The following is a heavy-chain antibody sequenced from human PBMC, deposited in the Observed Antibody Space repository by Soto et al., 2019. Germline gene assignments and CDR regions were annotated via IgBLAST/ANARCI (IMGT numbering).Heavy chain of an antibody. V-gene: IGHV4-31*03. CDR1: GGSIKNAGYY. CDR2: IYYRGST. J-gene: IGHJ4*02. D-gene: IGHD3-10*01. Sequence: SETLSLTCSVSGGSIKNAGYYWSWIRQIPGKGLEWIGYIYYRGSTFYNPSLKSRLTISVDTSKNQFSLKLSSVTAADTSVYFCAREKRVRGVISIAYWGQGTLVTVSS. CDR3: AREKRVRGVISIAY.